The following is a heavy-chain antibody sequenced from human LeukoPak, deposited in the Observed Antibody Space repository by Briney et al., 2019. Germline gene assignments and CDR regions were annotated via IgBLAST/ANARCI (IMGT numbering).Heavy chain of an antibody. V-gene: IGHV5-51*01. D-gene: IGHD6-6*01. Sequence: ASVKVSCKGSGYSFTSYWIGWVRQMPGKGMEWMGIIYPGDSDTRYSPSFQGQVTISADKSINTAYLQWSSLKASDTAMYFCARRYTSSSGSDYWGQGTLVTVSS. CDR3: ARRYTSSSGSDY. CDR1: GYSFTSYW. CDR2: IYPGDSDT. J-gene: IGHJ4*02.